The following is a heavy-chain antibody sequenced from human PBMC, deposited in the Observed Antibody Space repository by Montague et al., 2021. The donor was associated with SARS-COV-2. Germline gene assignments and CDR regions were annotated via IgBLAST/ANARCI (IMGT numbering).Heavy chain of an antibody. CDR2: ITQSGNT. D-gene: IGHD6-25*01. J-gene: IGHJ6*03. V-gene: IGHV4-34*01. CDR1: GGSFSGYY. CDR3: ARGLSGSYSGGWVPVALFDWYHYMDV. Sequence: SETPSLTCAVYGGSFSGYYYGWVRRPRGKGLEWIGEITQSGNTNXNPXLKSGVTISVDTSKNQFSLTLTSVTAADAAVYYCARGLSGSYSGGWVPVALFDWYHYMDVWGKGITVTVSS.